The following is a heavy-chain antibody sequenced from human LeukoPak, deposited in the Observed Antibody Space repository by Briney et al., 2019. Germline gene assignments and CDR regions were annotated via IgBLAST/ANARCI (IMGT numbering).Heavy chain of an antibody. V-gene: IGHV3-33*01. CDR3: ARDEIVPAAISYYYYGMDV. Sequence: GRSLRLSCAASGFTFSSYGMHWVRQAPSKGLEWVAVIWYDGSNKYYADSVKGRFTISRDNSKNTLYLQMNSLRAEDTAVYYCARDEIVPAAISYYYYGMDVWGQGTTVTVSS. CDR2: IWYDGSNK. D-gene: IGHD2-2*02. J-gene: IGHJ6*02. CDR1: GFTFSSYG.